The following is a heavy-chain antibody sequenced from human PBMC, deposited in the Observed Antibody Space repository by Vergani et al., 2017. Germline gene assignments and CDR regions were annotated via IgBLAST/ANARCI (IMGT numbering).Heavy chain of an antibody. CDR3: TGTNPAHCHWLFDL. V-gene: IGHV4-34*01. Sequence: QVQLQEWGAGLLKTSETLSLTCGVSGGSFSDYYWSWIRQAPGMGLEWIGEVNHGGSTNYNPSLKSRVTISLDTSMNQFSLTLTSVTAADTAVYYCTGTNPAHCHWLFDLCGRGTLVTVSS. CDR1: GGSFSDYY. D-gene: IGHD2-2*01. CDR2: VNHGGST. J-gene: IGHJ2*01.